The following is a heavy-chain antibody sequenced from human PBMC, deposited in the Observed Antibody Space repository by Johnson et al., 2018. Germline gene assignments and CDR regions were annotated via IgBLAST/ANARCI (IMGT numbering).Heavy chain of an antibody. CDR2: IWYAGRNK. Sequence: QVQLVQSGGGVVQPGRSLRLSCAASGFTFSSYGMHWVRQAPGKGLEWVAVIWYAGRNKYYADSVKGRFTISRDNAKNSLYRQMNSLRAEDTAVLYCAKDQLLFDYYYYYMDVGGKGTTVTVSS. V-gene: IGHV3-33*03. D-gene: IGHD2-2*01. CDR3: AKDQLLFDYYYYYMDV. CDR1: GFTFSSYG. J-gene: IGHJ6*03.